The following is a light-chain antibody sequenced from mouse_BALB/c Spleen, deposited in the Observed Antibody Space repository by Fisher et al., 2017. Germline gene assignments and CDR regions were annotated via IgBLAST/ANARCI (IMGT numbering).Light chain of an antibody. V-gene: IGKV5-48*01. Sequence: DIVLTQTTAILSVSPGERVSFSCRASQSIGTSIHWYQQRTNGSPRLLIKYASESISGIPSRFSGSGSGTDFTLSINSVESEDIADYYCQQSNSWPLTFGAGTKLELK. CDR3: QQSNSWPLT. CDR2: YAS. J-gene: IGKJ5*01. CDR1: QSIGTS.